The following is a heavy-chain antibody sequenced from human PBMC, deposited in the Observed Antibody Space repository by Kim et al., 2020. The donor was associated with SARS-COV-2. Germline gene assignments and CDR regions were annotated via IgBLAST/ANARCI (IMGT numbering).Heavy chain of an antibody. V-gene: IGHV1-2*04. Sequence: ASVKVSCKASGYTFTGYYMHWVRQAPGQGLESMGWINPNSGGTNYAQKFQGWVTMTRDTSISTAYMELSRLRSDDTAVYYCARLQSDYGGNSPYFDYWGQGTLVTVSS. CDR3: ARLQSDYGGNSPYFDY. D-gene: IGHD4-17*01. CDR2: INPNSGGT. J-gene: IGHJ4*02. CDR1: GYTFTGYY.